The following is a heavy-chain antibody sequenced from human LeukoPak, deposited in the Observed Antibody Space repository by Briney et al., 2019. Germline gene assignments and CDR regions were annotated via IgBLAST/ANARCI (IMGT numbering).Heavy chain of an antibody. Sequence: PGGSLRLSCVASGFTFTDYWMGWVRQAPGRGPEWVANMNQDGSEKLYVDSVKGRFTIPRDNGKHSVSLQMNSLRAEDTAVYYCARGQWLLFRGQGSLVTVSS. CDR2: MNQDGSEK. J-gene: IGHJ1*01. CDR3: ARGQWLLF. CDR1: GFTFTDYW. V-gene: IGHV3-7*04. D-gene: IGHD6-19*01.